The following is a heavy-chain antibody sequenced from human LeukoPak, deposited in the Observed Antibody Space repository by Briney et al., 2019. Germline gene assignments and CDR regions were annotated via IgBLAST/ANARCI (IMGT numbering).Heavy chain of an antibody. J-gene: IGHJ4*02. D-gene: IGHD3-10*01. CDR2: ISANGAKS. CDR3: AKEEVWFGELPDY. V-gene: IGHV3-23*01. Sequence: GGSLRLSCAASGFTFGSSAMSWVRQAPGKGLAWVSTISANGAKSYYADSVKGRFTISRDNSKNTLFLQMSGLRAEDTARYYCAKEEVWFGELPDYWGQGTLVTVSS. CDR1: GFTFGSSA.